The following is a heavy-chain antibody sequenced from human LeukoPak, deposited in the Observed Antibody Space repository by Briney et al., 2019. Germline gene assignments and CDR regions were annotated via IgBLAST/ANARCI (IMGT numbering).Heavy chain of an antibody. D-gene: IGHD6-19*01. CDR2: ISSSSSYI. J-gene: IGHJ4*02. V-gene: IGHV3-21*01. CDR1: GFTFSSYS. CDR3: ARPISSGLYSPHFDY. Sequence: PGGSLRLSCAASGFTFSSYSMNWVRQAPGKGLEWVSSISSSSSYIYYADSVKGRFTISRDNAKNSLYLQMNSLRAEDTAVYYCARPISSGLYSPHFDYWGQGTLVTVSS.